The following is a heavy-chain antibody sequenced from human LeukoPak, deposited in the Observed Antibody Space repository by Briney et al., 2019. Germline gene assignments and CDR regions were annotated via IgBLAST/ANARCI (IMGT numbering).Heavy chain of an antibody. V-gene: IGHV1-3*01. CDR2: MNAGNGNT. CDR3: ARGRGTSGSNRDFYYYYYMDV. J-gene: IGHJ6*03. CDR1: GYIFTDYA. D-gene: IGHD2-15*01. Sequence: AASVKVSCKASGYIFTDYAIHWLRQAPGQRPEWMGWMNAGNGNTKYSQKFQGRITLIRDTSAATAYIELSSLRHDDLAVYYCARGRGTSGSNRDFYYYYYMDVWGKGTTVTVSS.